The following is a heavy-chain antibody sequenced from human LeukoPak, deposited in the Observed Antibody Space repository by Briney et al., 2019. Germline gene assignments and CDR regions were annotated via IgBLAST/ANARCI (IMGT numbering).Heavy chain of an antibody. CDR2: IYTSGST. V-gene: IGHV4-4*07. Sequence: SETLSLTCTVSGGSISNYYWNWIRQPAGKGLEWIGRIYTSGSTNYNPSLKSRVTVSVDTSKNQFSLKLSSLTAADTAVYYCARGDSSGLFDYWGQGTLVTVSS. J-gene: IGHJ4*02. CDR1: GGSISNYY. D-gene: IGHD6-19*01. CDR3: ARGDSSGLFDY.